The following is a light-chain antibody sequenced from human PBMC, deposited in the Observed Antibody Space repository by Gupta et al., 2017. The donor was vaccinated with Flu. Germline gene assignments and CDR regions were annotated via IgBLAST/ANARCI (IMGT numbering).Light chain of an antibody. J-gene: IGLJ3*02. CDR2: GNN. Sequence: GSMASNYVQWYQQPPGSSPTTVIYGNNQSPSGVPDRFSGSIHSSPNSASLTISGLKTEDEADYDCQPYDSSHQVFGGGTKLTVL. CDR3: QPYDSSHQV. V-gene: IGLV6-57*01. CDR1: GSMASNY.